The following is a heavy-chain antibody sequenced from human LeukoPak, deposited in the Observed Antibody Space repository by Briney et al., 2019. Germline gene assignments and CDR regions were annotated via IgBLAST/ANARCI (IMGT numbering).Heavy chain of an antibody. Sequence: PGGSLRLSCAASGFTFSSYAMSWVRQAPGKGLEWISAISGRGGSTYYADSVKGRFTISRDNSKNTLYLQMNSLRTEDTAVYYCAKDSSYSYIDYWGQGILVTVSS. CDR3: AKDSSYSYIDY. CDR1: GFTFSSYA. CDR2: ISGRGGST. J-gene: IGHJ4*02. V-gene: IGHV3-23*01. D-gene: IGHD5-18*01.